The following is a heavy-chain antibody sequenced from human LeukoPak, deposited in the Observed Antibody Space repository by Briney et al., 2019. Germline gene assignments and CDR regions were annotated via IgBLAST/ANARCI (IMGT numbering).Heavy chain of an antibody. CDR1: GFTFDDYA. CDR2: ISWNSGSI. CDR3: AKDPLSGDYGGWFDP. Sequence: GRSLRLSCAASGFTFDDYAMHWVRQAPGKGLEWVSGISWNSGSIGYADSVKGRFTISRDNAKNSLYLQMNSLRAEDTALYYCAKDPLSGDYGGWFDPWGQGTLVTVSS. V-gene: IGHV3-9*01. J-gene: IGHJ5*02. D-gene: IGHD4-17*01.